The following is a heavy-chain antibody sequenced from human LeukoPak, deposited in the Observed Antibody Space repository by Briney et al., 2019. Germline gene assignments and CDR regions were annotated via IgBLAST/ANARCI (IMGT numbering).Heavy chain of an antibody. V-gene: IGHV3-74*01. J-gene: IGHJ4*02. Sequence: GGCLRLSCAASGLTFSSYWMHCVRQAPGKGLGWVSRMNSDGSRTTYADSVKGRFTTSRDNANNTLYLQMNSLRAEDTAVYYCARQYSSSRYFDYWGQGTLVTVSS. D-gene: IGHD6-6*01. CDR2: MNSDGSRT. CDR1: GLTFSSYW. CDR3: ARQYSSSRYFDY.